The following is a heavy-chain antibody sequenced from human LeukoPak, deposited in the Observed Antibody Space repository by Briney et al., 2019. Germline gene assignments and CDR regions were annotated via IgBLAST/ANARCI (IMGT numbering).Heavy chain of an antibody. CDR2: ISAYNGNT. J-gene: IGHJ2*01. D-gene: IGHD3-10*01. Sequence: GASVKVSCKASGYTFTSYGISWVRQAPGQGLEWMGWISAYNGNTNYAQKLQGRVTMTTDTSTSTAYMELRSLRSDDTAVYYCARVRLGGFGSDNYYKRLQGSWYFDLWGHGTLVTVSS. V-gene: IGHV1-18*01. CDR1: GYTFTSYG. CDR3: ARVRLGGFGSDNYYKRLQGSWYFDL.